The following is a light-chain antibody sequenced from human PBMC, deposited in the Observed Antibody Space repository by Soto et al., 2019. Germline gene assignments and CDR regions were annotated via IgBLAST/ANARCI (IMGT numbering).Light chain of an antibody. Sequence: QMTQSPSTLSASVGDRVTITCRASQGIGNDLGWYQQKPGKAPNLLIYDASKLQSGVPSRFSGSGSGTDFTLTISSLQPEDFATYYCLQDYNFPRTFGQGTKVDIK. V-gene: IGKV1-6*01. CDR1: QGIGND. CDR2: DAS. J-gene: IGKJ1*01. CDR3: LQDYNFPRT.